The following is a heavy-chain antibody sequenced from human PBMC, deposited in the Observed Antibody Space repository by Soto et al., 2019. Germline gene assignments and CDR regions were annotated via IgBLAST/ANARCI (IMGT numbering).Heavy chain of an antibody. CDR2: ISNDGDHK. V-gene: IGHV3-30*03. J-gene: IGHJ4*02. CDR3: ARDEAFSAPYYLDY. CDR1: EFTFSSHL. D-gene: IGHD1-26*01. Sequence: VQLVESGGGVVQPGRSLRLSCVASEFTFSSHLMHWVRQAPGKGLEWVAFISNDGDHKNYADSVKGRFTISRDNSKDTVYLEIHSLRPEDTALYHCARDEAFSAPYYLDYWGQGTLVIVS.